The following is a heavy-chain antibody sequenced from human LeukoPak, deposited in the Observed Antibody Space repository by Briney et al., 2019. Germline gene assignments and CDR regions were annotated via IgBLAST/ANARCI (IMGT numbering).Heavy chain of an antibody. D-gene: IGHD2-2*01. CDR1: GGTFSSYA. CDR2: IIPILGIA. J-gene: IGHJ6*02. V-gene: IGHV1-69*04. Sequence: GSSVKVSCKASGGTFSSYAISWVRQAPGQGLEWMGRIIPILGIANYAQKFQGRVTITADKSTSTAYMELSSLRSEDTAVYYCARALLYCSSTSCYNYHYGMDIWGQGTTVTVSS. CDR3: ARALLYCSSTSCYNYHYGMDI.